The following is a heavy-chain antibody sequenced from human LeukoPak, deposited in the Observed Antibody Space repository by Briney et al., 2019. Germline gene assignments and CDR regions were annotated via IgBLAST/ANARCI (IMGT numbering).Heavy chain of an antibody. J-gene: IGHJ4*02. D-gene: IGHD6-6*01. V-gene: IGHV3-23*01. CDR3: ARYRGSTSSPSFDY. Sequence: GGSLRLSCAASGFTFSSYAMSCVRQAPGKGLEWVSGIRGSGGSTYYADSVKGRFTISGDNFNNTLYLQMNSLRAEDSAVYYCARYRGSTSSPSFDYWGQGTLVTVSS. CDR1: GFTFSSYA. CDR2: IRGSGGST.